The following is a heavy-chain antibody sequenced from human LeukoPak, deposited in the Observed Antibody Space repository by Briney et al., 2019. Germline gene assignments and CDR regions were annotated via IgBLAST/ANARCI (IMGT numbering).Heavy chain of an antibody. CDR1: GFTFSSYG. D-gene: IGHD6-13*01. J-gene: IGHJ4*02. CDR3: AKGYSSSWYNYFEY. Sequence: GGSLRLSCAASGFTFSSYGMHWVRQAPGKGLEWVAVISYDGSSKYYADSVKGRFTISRDNSKNTLYLQMNSLRAEDTAVYYCAKGYSSSWYNYFEYWGQGTLVTVSS. CDR2: ISYDGSSK. V-gene: IGHV3-30*18.